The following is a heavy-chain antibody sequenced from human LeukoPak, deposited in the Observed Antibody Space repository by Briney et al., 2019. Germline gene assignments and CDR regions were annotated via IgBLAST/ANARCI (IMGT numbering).Heavy chain of an antibody. J-gene: IGHJ4*02. CDR1: GFTFSSYS. V-gene: IGHV3-21*01. CDR2: ISSSGSYI. CDR3: ARDRSYDSSLGGPDY. D-gene: IGHD3-22*01. Sequence: GGSLRLSCAASGFTFSSYSMNWVRQAPGKGLEWVSSISSSGSYIYYADSVKGRFTISRDNAKNSLYLQMNSLRAEDTAVYYCARDRSYDSSLGGPDYWGQGTLVTVSS.